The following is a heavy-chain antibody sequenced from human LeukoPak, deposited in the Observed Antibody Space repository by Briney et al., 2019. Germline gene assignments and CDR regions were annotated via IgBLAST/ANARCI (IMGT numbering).Heavy chain of an antibody. Sequence: QPGGSLRLSCAASGFTFSSYAMHWVRQAPGKGLEWVAVISYDGSNKYYADSVKGRFTISRDNSKNTLYLQMNSLRAEDTAVYYCARDESDGGVPVDYRGQGTLVTVSS. CDR2: ISYDGSNK. CDR1: GFTFSSYA. V-gene: IGHV3-30-3*01. J-gene: IGHJ4*02. D-gene: IGHD3-16*01. CDR3: ARDESDGGVPVDY.